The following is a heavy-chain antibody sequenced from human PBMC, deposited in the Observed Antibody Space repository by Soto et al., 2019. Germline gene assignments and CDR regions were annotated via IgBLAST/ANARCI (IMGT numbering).Heavy chain of an antibody. Sequence: LSLTCAVSGGSISSSNWWSGVRQPPGKGLEWIGEIYHSASTNYNPSLKSRVTISVDKSKNQFFLKLSSVTAADTAVYYCALQMRDFWSGYPLDYWGQGTLVTVSS. CDR2: IYHSAST. J-gene: IGHJ4*02. D-gene: IGHD3-3*01. V-gene: IGHV4-4*02. CDR1: GGSISSSNW. CDR3: ALQMRDFWSGYPLDY.